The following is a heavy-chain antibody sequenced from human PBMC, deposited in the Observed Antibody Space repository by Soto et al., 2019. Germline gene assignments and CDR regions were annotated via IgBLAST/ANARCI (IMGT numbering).Heavy chain of an antibody. CDR1: GFTFSSYG. J-gene: IGHJ6*02. CDR3: AREWRAAAGTRTYDYYYGMDV. CDR2: IWYDGSNK. D-gene: IGHD6-13*01. V-gene: IGHV3-33*01. Sequence: QVQLVESGGGVVQPGRSLRLSCAASGFTFSSYGMHWVRQAPGKGLEWVAVIWYDGSNKYYADSVQGRFTISRDNSKNTLYLEMNSLRAEDTAVYYCAREWRAAAGTRTYDYYYGMDVWGQGTTVTVSS.